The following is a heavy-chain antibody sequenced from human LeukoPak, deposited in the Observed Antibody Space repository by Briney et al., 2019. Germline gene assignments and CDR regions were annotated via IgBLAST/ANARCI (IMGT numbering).Heavy chain of an antibody. J-gene: IGHJ5*02. D-gene: IGHD3-9*01. Sequence: SETLSLTCTVSGGSISSYYWSWIRQPPGKGLEWIGYIYYSGSTNYNPPLKSRVTISVDTSKNQFSLKLSSVTAADTAVYYCARGWFSMGGRYFDWLGGSNWFDPWGQGTLVTVSS. CDR3: ARGWFSMGGRYFDWLGGSNWFDP. V-gene: IGHV4-59*01. CDR2: IYYSGST. CDR1: GGSISSYY.